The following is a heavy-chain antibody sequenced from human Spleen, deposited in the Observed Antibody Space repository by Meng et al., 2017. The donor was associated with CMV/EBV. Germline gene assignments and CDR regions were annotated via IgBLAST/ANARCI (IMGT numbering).Heavy chain of an antibody. Sequence: SETLSLTCAVSGYSISSGFYWAWIRQPPGKGLEWIGSIHHSGSHLYSLSFDSRVTMSVDKSKNQFSLKLKSVTAADTAVYFCARDEHWLLDFWGQGALVTVSS. J-gene: IGHJ4*02. CDR2: IHHSGSH. CDR1: GYSISSGFY. D-gene: IGHD1-1*01. V-gene: IGHV4-38-2*02. CDR3: ARDEHWLLDF.